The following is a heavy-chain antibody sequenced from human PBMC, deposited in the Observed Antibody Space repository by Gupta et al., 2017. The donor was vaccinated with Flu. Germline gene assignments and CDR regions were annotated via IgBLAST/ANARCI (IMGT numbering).Heavy chain of an antibody. V-gene: IGHV3-23*01. CDR1: GFTFSSSA. Sequence: EVQLLESGGDLVQPGGSLRLFCLASGFTFSSSAMTWVRQAPGKGLEWVSGISGSGSSTYYADSVKGRFTISRDNSKNTLYLQMNSLRAEDTAIYYCAKSAGSGLYYYTDVWGKGTTVTVSS. CDR2: ISGSGSST. CDR3: AKSAGSGLYYYTDV. J-gene: IGHJ6*03. D-gene: IGHD2-15*01.